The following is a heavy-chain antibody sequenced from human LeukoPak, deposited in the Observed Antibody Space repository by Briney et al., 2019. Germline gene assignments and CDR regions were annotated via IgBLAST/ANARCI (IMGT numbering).Heavy chain of an antibody. CDR3: ARRNHDYGDYGGLDYYYYMDV. Sequence: SGGSLRLSCAASGFTFNIYAMRWVRQAPGKGLEWVACITSIGADTFYADSVKDRFTISRDNSKNTLYLQMSRLRAADTAVYYSARRNHDYGDYGGLDYYYYMDVWGKGTTVTVSS. V-gene: IGHV3-23*01. J-gene: IGHJ6*03. CDR1: GFTFNIYA. D-gene: IGHD4-17*01. CDR2: ITSIGADT.